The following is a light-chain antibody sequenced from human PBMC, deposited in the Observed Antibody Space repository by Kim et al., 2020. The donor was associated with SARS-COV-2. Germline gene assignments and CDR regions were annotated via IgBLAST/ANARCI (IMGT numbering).Light chain of an antibody. J-gene: IGKJ1*01. CDR1: QSVSSSY. CDR2: GAS. CDR3: QHQTT. V-gene: IGKV3-20*01. Sequence: EIVLTQSPGTLSLSPGERATLSCRASQSVSSSYLAWYQQKPGQAPRLLIYGASSRATGIPDRFSGSGSGTDFTLTISRLEPEEFAVYYCQHQTTFGQGTKVDIK.